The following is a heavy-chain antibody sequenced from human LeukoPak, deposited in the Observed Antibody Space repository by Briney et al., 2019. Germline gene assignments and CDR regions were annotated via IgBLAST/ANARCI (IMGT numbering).Heavy chain of an antibody. V-gene: IGHV4-59*01. D-gene: IGHD6-13*01. J-gene: IGHJ5*02. CDR3: ARGREGSSWYGDNWFDP. CDR1: GGSFSGYY. CDR2: IYYSGST. Sequence: SETLSLTCAVYGGSFSGYYWGWIRQPPGKGLEWIGYIYYSGSTNYNPSLKSRVTISVDTSKNQFSLKLSSVTAADTAVYYCARGREGSSWYGDNWFDPWGQGTLVTVSS.